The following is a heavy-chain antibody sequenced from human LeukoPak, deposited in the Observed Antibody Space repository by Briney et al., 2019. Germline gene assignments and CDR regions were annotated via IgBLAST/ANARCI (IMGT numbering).Heavy chain of an antibody. Sequence: GGSLRLSCAASGFTFDDYAMHWVRQAPGKGLEWVSGISWNSGSIGYADSVKGRFTISRDNAKNSLYLQMNSLRAEDTALYYCAKDSMVRGVSELDYWGQGTLVTVSS. V-gene: IGHV3-9*01. D-gene: IGHD3-10*01. CDR1: GFTFDDYA. J-gene: IGHJ4*02. CDR3: AKDSMVRGVSELDY. CDR2: ISWNSGSI.